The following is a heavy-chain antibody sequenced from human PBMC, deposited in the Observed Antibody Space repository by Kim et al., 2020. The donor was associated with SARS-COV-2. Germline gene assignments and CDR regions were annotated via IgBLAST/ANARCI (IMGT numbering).Heavy chain of an antibody. D-gene: IGHD4-17*01. J-gene: IGHJ6*02. CDR2: ISAYNGNT. V-gene: IGHV1-18*01. CDR3: ARAMTTVTHYYYYYGMDV. Sequence: ASVQVSCKASGYTFTSYGISWVRQAPGQGLEWMGWISAYNGNTNYAQKLQGRVTMTTDTSTRTAYMELRSLRSDDTAVYYCARAMTTVTHYYYYYGMDVWGQGTTVTVSS. CDR1: GYTFTSYG.